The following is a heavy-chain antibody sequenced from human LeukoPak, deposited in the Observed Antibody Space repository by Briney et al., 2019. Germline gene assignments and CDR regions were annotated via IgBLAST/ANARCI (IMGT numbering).Heavy chain of an antibody. J-gene: IGHJ4*02. Sequence: GASVKVSCKASGYTFTSYDINWVRQATGQGLEWMGWMNPNSGNTGYAQKLEGRVTMTRNTSISSAYMELSSLSSEDAAVYSCARGITMVRGVFYFDYWGQGTLVTVSS. CDR2: MNPNSGNT. CDR1: GYTFTSYD. V-gene: IGHV1-8*01. CDR3: ARGITMVRGVFYFDY. D-gene: IGHD3-10*01.